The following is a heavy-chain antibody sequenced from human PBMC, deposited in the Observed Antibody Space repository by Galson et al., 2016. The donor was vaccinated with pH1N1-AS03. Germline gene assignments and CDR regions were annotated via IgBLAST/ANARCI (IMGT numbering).Heavy chain of an antibody. CDR1: GFTFSDYW. J-gene: IGHJ4*02. V-gene: IGHV3-7*03. D-gene: IGHD1-1*01. Sequence: SLRLSCAASGFTFSDYWMSWVRHAPGKGLEWLANIRQDGGEKYYVDPMKGRFTISRDNAKNSLYLQMNSLRAEDTAVYYCARNWRNGEGSWNFFHYWGQGTLVTVSS. CDR2: IRQDGGEK. CDR3: ARNWRNGEGSWNFFHY.